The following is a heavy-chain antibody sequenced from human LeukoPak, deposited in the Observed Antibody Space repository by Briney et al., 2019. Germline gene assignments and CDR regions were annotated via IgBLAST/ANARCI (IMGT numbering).Heavy chain of an antibody. Sequence: GGSLRLSCAASGFTFNNYWMHWVRQAPGKGLVCVSRINGDGRTTTYADSVKGRFTIFRDNAKNTLYLQINSLRVEDTAVYYCARMLTGSYYFDYWGQGALVTVSS. CDR1: GFTFNNYW. CDR2: INGDGRTT. J-gene: IGHJ4*02. D-gene: IGHD2-8*02. V-gene: IGHV3-74*03. CDR3: ARMLTGSYYFDY.